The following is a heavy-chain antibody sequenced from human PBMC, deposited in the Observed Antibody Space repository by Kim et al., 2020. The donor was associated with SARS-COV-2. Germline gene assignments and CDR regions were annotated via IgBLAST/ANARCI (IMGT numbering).Heavy chain of an antibody. D-gene: IGHD3-3*01. V-gene: IGHV4-4*02. Sequence: PSLKSRVTISVDKSKNQFSLKLSSVTAADTAVYYCASRVYYDFWSGYLDYWGQGTLVTVSS. J-gene: IGHJ4*02. CDR3: ASRVYYDFWSGYLDY.